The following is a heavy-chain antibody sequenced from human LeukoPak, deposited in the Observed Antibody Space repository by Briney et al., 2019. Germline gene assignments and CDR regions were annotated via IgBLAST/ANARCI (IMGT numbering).Heavy chain of an antibody. CDR1: GGSISSGGYY. D-gene: IGHD3-9*01. V-gene: IGHV4-31*03. CDR3: ARVADILTGHDY. CDR2: IYYSGST. Sequence: PSETLSLTCTVSGGSISSGGYYWSWIPQHPGKGLEWIGYIYYSGSTYYNPSLKSRVTISVDTSKNQFSLKLSSVTAADTAVYYCARVADILTGHDYWGQGTLVTVSS. J-gene: IGHJ4*02.